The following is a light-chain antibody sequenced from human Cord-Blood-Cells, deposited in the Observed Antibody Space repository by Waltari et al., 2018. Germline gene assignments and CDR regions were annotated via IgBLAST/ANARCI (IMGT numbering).Light chain of an antibody. CDR2: DVS. Sequence: QSALTQPASVSGSPGQSITISCTGTSSDVGGYHYVSWYQQHPGKAPKLMIYDVSKRPSGVSNRFSGSKSGNTASLTISGLQAEDEADYYCSSYTSSSTEFGGGTKLTVL. CDR1: SSDVGGYHY. V-gene: IGLV2-14*01. CDR3: SSYTSSSTE. J-gene: IGLJ3*02.